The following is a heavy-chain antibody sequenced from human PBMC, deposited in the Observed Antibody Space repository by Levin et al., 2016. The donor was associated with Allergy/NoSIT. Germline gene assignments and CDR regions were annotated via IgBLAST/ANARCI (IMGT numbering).Heavy chain of an antibody. Sequence: WVRQAPGQRLEWMGWINAGNGNTKYSQKFQGRVTITRDTSASTAYMELSSLRSEDTAVYYCARVTNGVYYYYYMDVWGKGTTVTVSS. V-gene: IGHV1-3*01. CDR2: INAGNGNT. CDR3: ARVTNGVYYYYYMDV. D-gene: IGHD2-8*01. J-gene: IGHJ6*03.